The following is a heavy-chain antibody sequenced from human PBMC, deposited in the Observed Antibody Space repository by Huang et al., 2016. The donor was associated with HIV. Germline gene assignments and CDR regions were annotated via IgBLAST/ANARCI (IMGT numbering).Heavy chain of an antibody. Sequence: QITLKESGPTLVKPTQTLTLTCTFSGFSLTPTGIAVGWIRQPPGKALEWLALIYWKDGKRFSPALKNRLTISKDTSRNQVVLTVTDVDPLDTATYYCARRPLGAGYYFDSWGQGMLVTVTS. V-gene: IGHV2-5*01. CDR1: GFSLTPTGIA. CDR3: ARRPLGAGYYFDS. CDR2: IYWKDGK. J-gene: IGHJ4*02. D-gene: IGHD3-16*01.